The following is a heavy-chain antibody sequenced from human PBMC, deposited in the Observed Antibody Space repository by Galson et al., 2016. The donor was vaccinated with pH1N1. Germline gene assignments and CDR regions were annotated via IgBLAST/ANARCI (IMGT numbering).Heavy chain of an antibody. CDR3: AKEGLSIEGGEFHN. CDR1: GFKFSNFA. CDR2: ITGSGTRT. J-gene: IGHJ4*02. V-gene: IGHV3-23*05. D-gene: IGHD1-26*01. Sequence: SLRLSCAASGFKFSNFAMTWVRQSPRKGLEWVSTITGSGTRTTYASSVKGRFTISRDNSMNTVYLQMNRLRVEDTAIYHCAKEGLSIEGGEFHNWGQGTLVTVSS.